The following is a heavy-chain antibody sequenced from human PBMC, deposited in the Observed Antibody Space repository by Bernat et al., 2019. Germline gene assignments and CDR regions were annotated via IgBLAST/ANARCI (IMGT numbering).Heavy chain of an antibody. CDR2: IYYSGST. CDR3: ARSYDSSGYYYVDFGY. CDR1: GGSISSSSYY. V-gene: IGHV4-39*01. D-gene: IGHD3-22*01. J-gene: IGHJ4*02. Sequence: QLQLQESGPGLVKPSETLSLTCTVSGGSISSSSYYWGWIRQPPGKGLEWIGRIYYSGSTYYNPALKSRVNISVDTSKNQFSLKLSSVTAADTAVYYCARSYDSSGYYYVDFGYWGQGTLVTVSS.